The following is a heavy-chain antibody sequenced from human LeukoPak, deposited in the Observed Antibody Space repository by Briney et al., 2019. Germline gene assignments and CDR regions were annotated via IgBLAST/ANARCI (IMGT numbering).Heavy chain of an antibody. CDR1: TYSISSGYY. D-gene: IGHD4-17*01. CDR3: ARDKVTVTGNWFDS. J-gene: IGHJ5*01. V-gene: IGHV4-38-2*02. CDR2: IYHNGNT. Sequence: SETLSLTCTVSTYSISSGYYWGWIRQPPGKGLEWIGNIYHNGNTYYNPSLKSRVTISVDTSKKQFSLKLSSVTAADTAVYYCARDKVTVTGNWFDSWGQGTLVAVSS.